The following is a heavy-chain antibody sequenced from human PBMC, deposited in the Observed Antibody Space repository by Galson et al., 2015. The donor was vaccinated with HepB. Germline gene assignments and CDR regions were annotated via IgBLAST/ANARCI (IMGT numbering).Heavy chain of an antibody. J-gene: IGHJ3*02. D-gene: IGHD3-22*01. CDR2: ISGSGGST. V-gene: IGHV3-23*01. CDR1: GFTFSSYA. Sequence: SLRLSCAASGFTFSSYAMSWVRQAPGKGLEWVSAISGSGGSTYYADSVKGRFTISRDNSKNTLYLQMNSLRAEDTAVYYCAKFYQTYYYDSSGSDAFDIWGLGTMVTVSS. CDR3: AKFYQTYYYDSSGSDAFDI.